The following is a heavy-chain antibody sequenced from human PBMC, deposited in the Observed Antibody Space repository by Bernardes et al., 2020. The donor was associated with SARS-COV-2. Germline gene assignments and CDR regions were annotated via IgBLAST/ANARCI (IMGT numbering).Heavy chain of an antibody. CDR2: IYPGDSET. J-gene: IGHJ5*02. CDR3: ARPGGSYHEVT. CDR1: GYTFTNYW. V-gene: IGHV5-51*01. Sequence: GESLKISCNISGYTFTNYWIGWVRQMPGKGLEWMGIIYPGDSETKYSPSFQGQVTISADKSISTAYLQWSSLKASDTAMYYCARPGGSYHEVTWGRGTLVTVSS. D-gene: IGHD1-1*01.